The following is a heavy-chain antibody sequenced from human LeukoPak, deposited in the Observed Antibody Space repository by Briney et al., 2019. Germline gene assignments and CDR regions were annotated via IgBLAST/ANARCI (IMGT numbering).Heavy chain of an antibody. J-gene: IGHJ4*02. CDR1: GHTFTYYT. V-gene: IGHV1-3*01. D-gene: IGHD6-19*01. CDR3: ARVHGGSGWYYFDY. CDR2: INAGNGNT. Sequence: ASVKVSCKASGHTFTYYTMHWVRQAPGQRLEWMGWINAGNGNTKYSQKFQGRVTLTRDTSASTAYMELSSLRSEDTAVYYCARVHGGSGWYYFDYWGQGTLVTVSS.